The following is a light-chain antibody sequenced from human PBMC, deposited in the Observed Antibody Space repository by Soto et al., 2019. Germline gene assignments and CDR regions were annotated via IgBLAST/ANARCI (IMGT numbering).Light chain of an antibody. CDR3: LQYYDYRT. CDR1: QSISNL. J-gene: IGKJ1*01. V-gene: IGKV1-5*03. CDR2: KAS. Sequence: DIQMTQSPSTLSASVGDTISITCRASQSISNLLAWFQRKPGKAPEILIYKASSLESGVPSRFSGSGSGTEFTLTISSLQPEDFATYYCLQYYDYRTFGQGTKVDIK.